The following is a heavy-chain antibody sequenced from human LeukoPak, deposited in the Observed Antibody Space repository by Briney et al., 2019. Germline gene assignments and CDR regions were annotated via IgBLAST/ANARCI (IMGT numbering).Heavy chain of an antibody. CDR3: ARLLRYYGSGTFEGFDY. V-gene: IGHV5-51*01. J-gene: IGHJ4*02. D-gene: IGHD3-10*01. CDR1: GYSFTTYW. Sequence: KFGESLKISCRGSGYSFTTYWIGWVRQMPEKGLEWMGIIYPGDSDTRYSPSFQGQVTISADKSISTAYLQWSGLKASDTAMYYCARLLRYYGSGTFEGFDYWGQGALVTVSS. CDR2: IYPGDSDT.